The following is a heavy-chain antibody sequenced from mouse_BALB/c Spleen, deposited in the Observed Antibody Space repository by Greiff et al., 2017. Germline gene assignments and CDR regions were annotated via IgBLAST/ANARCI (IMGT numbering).Heavy chain of an antibody. CDR2: ISSGGSYT. Sequence: EVQGVESGGGLVKPGGSLKLSCAASGFTFSSYAMSWVRQTPEKRLEWVATISSGGSYTYYPDSVKGRFTISRDNAKNTLYLQMSSLRSEDTAMYYCARGEDGYFPYWGQGTLVTVSA. V-gene: IGHV5-9-3*01. CDR3: ARGEDGYFPY. CDR1: GFTFSSYA. D-gene: IGHD2-3*01. J-gene: IGHJ3*01.